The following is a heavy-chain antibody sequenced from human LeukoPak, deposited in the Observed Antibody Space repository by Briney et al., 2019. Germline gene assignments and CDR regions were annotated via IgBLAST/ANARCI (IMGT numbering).Heavy chain of an antibody. Sequence: GRSPRLSCAASGFTFSSYGMHCVRQAPGKGLEWVAVISYDGSNKYYADSVKGRFTISRDNSKNTLYLQMNSLRAEDTAVYYCAKDYDDIVVVVAGYYYYYGMDVWGQGTTVTVSS. CDR3: AKDYDDIVVVVAGYYYYYGMDV. CDR1: GFTFSSYG. J-gene: IGHJ6*02. D-gene: IGHD2-15*01. CDR2: ISYDGSNK. V-gene: IGHV3-30*18.